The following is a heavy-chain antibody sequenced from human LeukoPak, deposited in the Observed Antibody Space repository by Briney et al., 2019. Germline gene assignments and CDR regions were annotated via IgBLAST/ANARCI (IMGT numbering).Heavy chain of an antibody. V-gene: IGHV4-30-2*01. CDR2: IYHSGST. J-gene: IGHJ6*03. CDR1: GGSISSGGYY. Sequence: PSQTLSLTCTVSGGSISSGGYYWSWIRQPPGKGLEWIGYIYHSGSTYYNPSLKSRVTISVDRSKNQFSLKLSSVTAADTAVYYCARDTTVTNMDVWGKGTTVTVSS. D-gene: IGHD4-11*01. CDR3: ARDTTVTNMDV.